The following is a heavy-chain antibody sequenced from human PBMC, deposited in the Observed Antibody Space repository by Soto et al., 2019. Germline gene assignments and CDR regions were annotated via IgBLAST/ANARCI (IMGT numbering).Heavy chain of an antibody. CDR3: ARPLKDGAFDI. Sequence: HGESLKISCKGSGYSFASSWIAWVRQMPGKGLELMGIIFPGDSDTRYSPSFQGQVTISADKSISTAYLQWSSLKASDTAMYYCARPLKDGAFDIWGQGTMVTVSS. CDR2: IFPGDSDT. J-gene: IGHJ3*02. CDR1: GYSFASSW. D-gene: IGHD3-16*01. V-gene: IGHV5-51*01.